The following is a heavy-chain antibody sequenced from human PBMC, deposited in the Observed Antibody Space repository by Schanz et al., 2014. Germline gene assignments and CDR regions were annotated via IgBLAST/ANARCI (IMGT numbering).Heavy chain of an antibody. J-gene: IGHJ3*01. D-gene: IGHD3-22*01. CDR3: ARGREVVAKIFDV. CDR1: GFNFNTYA. Sequence: VFLAESGGGLAQPGGSLRLACAASGFNFNTYAMSWVRQAPGKGLEWVSGLTEGGGGTYYTDAVKGRFTISRDSSKNTLYLQMNSLRAEDTALYYCARGREVVAKIFDVWGQGTMXTVSS. CDR2: LTEGGGGT. V-gene: IGHV3-23*04.